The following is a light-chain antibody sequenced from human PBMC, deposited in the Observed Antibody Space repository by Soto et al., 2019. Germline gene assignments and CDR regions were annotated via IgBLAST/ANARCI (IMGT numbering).Light chain of an antibody. Sequence: EIVLTQSPGTMSLCPGARATLSCRASQSVSSSYLAWYQQKPGQAPRLLIYGASSRATGIPDRFSGSGSGTDFTLTISRLEPEDFAVYYCQQYGSSPPITFGQGTRLEI. CDR3: QQYGSSPPIT. CDR1: QSVSSSY. J-gene: IGKJ5*01. CDR2: GAS. V-gene: IGKV3-20*01.